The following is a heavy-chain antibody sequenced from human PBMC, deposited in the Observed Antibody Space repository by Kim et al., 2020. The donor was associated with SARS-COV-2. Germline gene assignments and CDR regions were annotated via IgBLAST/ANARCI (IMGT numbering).Heavy chain of an antibody. V-gene: IGHV4-30-2*04. D-gene: IGHD2-2*01. CDR3: AREGLGYCSSTSCYRAFDI. J-gene: IGHJ3*02. Sequence: KSRVTISVDTAKNHFSLKLSSVTAADTAVYYCAREGLGYCSSTSCYRAFDIWGQGTMVTVSS.